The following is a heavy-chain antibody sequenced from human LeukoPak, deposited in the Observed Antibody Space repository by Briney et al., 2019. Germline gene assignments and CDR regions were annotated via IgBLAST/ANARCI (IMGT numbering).Heavy chain of an antibody. CDR1: GGTFSSYA. V-gene: IGHV1-69*04. CDR3: ARVGGDSSGYSTWFDP. D-gene: IGHD3-22*01. Sequence: ASVKVSCKASGGTFSSYAISWVRQAPGQGLEWMGRIIPILGIANYAQKFQGRVTMTADKSTSTAYMELSSLRSEDTAVYYCARVGGDSSGYSTWFDPWGQGTLVTVSS. J-gene: IGHJ5*02. CDR2: IIPILGIA.